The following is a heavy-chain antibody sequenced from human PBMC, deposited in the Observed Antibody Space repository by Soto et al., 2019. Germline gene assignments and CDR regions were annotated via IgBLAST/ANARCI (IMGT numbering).Heavy chain of an antibody. CDR2: INHSGST. D-gene: IGHD3-10*01. J-gene: IGHJ4*02. Sequence: QVQLQQWGAGLLKPSETLSLTCAVYGGSFSGYYWSWIRQPPWKGLEWIGEINHSGSTNYNPSLNSRVTISVDTSKNQFSLKLSSVTAADTAVYYCARADGSGSSQVYYFDYWGQGTLVTVSS. CDR1: GGSFSGYY. CDR3: ARADGSGSSQVYYFDY. V-gene: IGHV4-34*01.